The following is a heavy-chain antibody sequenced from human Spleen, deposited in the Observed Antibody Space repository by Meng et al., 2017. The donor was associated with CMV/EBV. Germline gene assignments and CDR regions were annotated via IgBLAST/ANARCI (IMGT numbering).Heavy chain of an antibody. J-gene: IGHJ4*02. V-gene: IGHV1-2*02. D-gene: IGHD4-17*01. Sequence: RASGYSFIDYYIYWVRQAPGQGLEWMGWINPDSGDTNYAQKFRGRVTMARDTSVSTAYMELSRLTSDDTAAYYCGRTYTVTTTGFGFWGQGTLVTVSS. CDR1: GYSFIDYY. CDR3: GRTYTVTTTGFGF. CDR2: INPDSGDT.